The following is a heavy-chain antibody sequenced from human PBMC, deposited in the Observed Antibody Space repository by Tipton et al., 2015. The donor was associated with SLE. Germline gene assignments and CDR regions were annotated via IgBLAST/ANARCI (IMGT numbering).Heavy chain of an antibody. J-gene: IGHJ3*01. CDR3: TRGPVGSGYYSSSDAFDF. D-gene: IGHD3-22*01. V-gene: IGHV4-39*07. CDR1: GDSISSSTYS. Sequence: GLVKPSETLSLTCFVSGDSISSSTYSWGWIRQPPGKGLEWIGSVSYDGNTHRNPSLMSRVTLSVDTSENQSSRKLTSVTAAATAVYYCTRGPVGSGYYSSSDAFDFWGQGTMVTVSS. CDR2: VSYDGNT.